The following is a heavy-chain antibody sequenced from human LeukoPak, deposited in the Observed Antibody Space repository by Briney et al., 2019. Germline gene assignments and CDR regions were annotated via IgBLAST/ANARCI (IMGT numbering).Heavy chain of an antibody. Sequence: SETLSLTCTVSGGSISSGGYYWSWIRQHPGKGLEWIGYIYYSGSTYYNPSLKSRVTISVDTSKNQFSLKLSSVTAADTAVYYCASDFYGSGSRWGQGTLVTVFS. D-gene: IGHD3-10*01. J-gene: IGHJ4*02. CDR1: GGSISSGGYY. CDR2: IYYSGST. V-gene: IGHV4-31*03. CDR3: ASDFYGSGSR.